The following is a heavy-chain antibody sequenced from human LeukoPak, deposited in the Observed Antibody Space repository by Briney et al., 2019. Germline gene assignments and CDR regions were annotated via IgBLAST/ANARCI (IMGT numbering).Heavy chain of an antibody. D-gene: IGHD2-2*02. CDR3: ARVGCSSTSCYKKGIDY. Sequence: SETLSLTCTVSGGSISSSSYYWGWIRQPPGKGLEWIGSIYYSGSTNYNPSLKSRVTISVDTSKNQFSLKLSSVTAADTAVYYCARVGCSSTSCYKKGIDYWGQGTLVTVSS. CDR2: IYYSGST. V-gene: IGHV4-39*07. CDR1: GGSISSSSYY. J-gene: IGHJ4*02.